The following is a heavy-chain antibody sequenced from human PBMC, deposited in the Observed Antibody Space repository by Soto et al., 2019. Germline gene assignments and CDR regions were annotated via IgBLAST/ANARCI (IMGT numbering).Heavy chain of an antibody. CDR1: GYTFTSYY. J-gene: IGHJ4*02. D-gene: IGHD5-12*01. Sequence: ASVKVSCKASGYTFTSYYMHWVRQSPGQGLEWMGIINPSGGSTSYAQKFQGRVTMTRDTSTSTVYMELSSLRSEDTAVYYCAIVGYSGYDVSFDYPDQGTLVTVSS. CDR2: INPSGGST. V-gene: IGHV1-46*03. CDR3: AIVGYSGYDVSFDY.